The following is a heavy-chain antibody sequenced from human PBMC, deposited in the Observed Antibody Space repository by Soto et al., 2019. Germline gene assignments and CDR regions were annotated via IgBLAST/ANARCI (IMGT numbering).Heavy chain of an antibody. V-gene: IGHV3-30-3*01. D-gene: IGHD3-3*01. J-gene: IGHJ6*02. CDR1: GFTFSTHA. Sequence: PGGPLRLSCAASGFTFSTHAMHWVRQAPGKGLEWVAVLSYDGGSKYDTDSVKGRFTFSRDNSKNTLYLQMNSLRPEDTAVYYCAREDDFWSGYSDYGMDVWGQGTTVTVSS. CDR3: AREDDFWSGYSDYGMDV. CDR2: LSYDGGSK.